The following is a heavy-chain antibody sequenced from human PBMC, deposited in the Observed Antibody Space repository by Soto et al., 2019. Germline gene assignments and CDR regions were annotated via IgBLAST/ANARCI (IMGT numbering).Heavy chain of an antibody. J-gene: IGHJ5*02. CDR3: ARRGEYYDSSGYADPWFDP. V-gene: IGHV4-61*01. CDR1: GGSVSSGSYY. CDR2: IYYSGST. D-gene: IGHD3-22*01. Sequence: ETLSLTCTVSGGSVSSGSYYWSWIRQPPGKGLEWIGYIYYSGSTNYNPSLKSRVTISVDTSKNQFSLKLSPVTAADTAVYYCARRGEYYDSSGYADPWFDPWGQGTLVTVSS.